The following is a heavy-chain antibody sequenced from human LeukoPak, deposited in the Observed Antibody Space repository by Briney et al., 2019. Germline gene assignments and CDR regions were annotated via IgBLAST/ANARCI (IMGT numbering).Heavy chain of an antibody. D-gene: IGHD2-2*01. CDR3: AREGRAQYQLLPADY. Sequence: GASVKVSCKASGNTFTSYYMHWVRQAPGQGLEWMGIINPSGGSTSYAQKFQGRVTMTRDMSTSTVYMELSSLRSEDTAVYYCAREGRAQYQLLPADYWGQGTLVTVSS. J-gene: IGHJ4*02. CDR2: INPSGGST. CDR1: GNTFTSYY. V-gene: IGHV1-46*01.